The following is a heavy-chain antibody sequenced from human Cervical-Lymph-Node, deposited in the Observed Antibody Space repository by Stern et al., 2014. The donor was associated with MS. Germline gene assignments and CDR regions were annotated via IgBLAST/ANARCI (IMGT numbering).Heavy chain of an antibody. CDR2: VIPGNGDT. J-gene: IGHJ4*02. V-gene: IGHV1-3*01. CDR1: GYTFTSYA. CDR3: ARDQTSTEKGLDY. D-gene: IGHD1-1*01. Sequence: QVQLVESGAELKKSGASVKVSCKAFGYTFTSYAIHWVRQAPGQRLEWVGWVIPGNGDTRYARNLQGRVTINRDTSANTAYMELNSLRSEDTAIYYCARDQTSTEKGLDYWGQGTLVTVSS.